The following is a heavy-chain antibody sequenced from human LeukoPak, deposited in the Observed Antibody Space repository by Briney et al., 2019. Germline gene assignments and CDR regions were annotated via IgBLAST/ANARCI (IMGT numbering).Heavy chain of an antibody. CDR1: GFSFSSYT. D-gene: IGHD5/OR15-5a*01. J-gene: IGHJ4*02. CDR2: ISYDGSNK. CDR3: ARDNVHSV. V-gene: IGHV3-30*01. Sequence: PGRSLRLSCAASGFSFSSYTLHWVRQAPGKGLEWVAVISYDGSNKYYADSVKGRFTISRDNSKNTLYLQMNSLRAEDTAVYYCARDNVHSVWGQGTLVTVSS.